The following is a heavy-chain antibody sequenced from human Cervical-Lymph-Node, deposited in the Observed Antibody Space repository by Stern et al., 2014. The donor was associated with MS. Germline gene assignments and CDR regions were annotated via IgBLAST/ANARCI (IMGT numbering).Heavy chain of an antibody. Sequence: EVQLVESGAEVKKAGESLKISCKGSGYIFTSYWIGWVRQLPGKGLEWMGIVYPDDSDARYSPSFQGQVSISVDKSITTAYLEWGSLKASDSAMYYCARLGGGSENYGVYQYYAMDVWGQGTPVNVSS. D-gene: IGHD2-15*01. J-gene: IGHJ6*02. CDR2: VYPDDSDA. CDR3: ARLGGGSENYGVYQYYAMDV. V-gene: IGHV5-51*03. CDR1: GYIFTSYW.